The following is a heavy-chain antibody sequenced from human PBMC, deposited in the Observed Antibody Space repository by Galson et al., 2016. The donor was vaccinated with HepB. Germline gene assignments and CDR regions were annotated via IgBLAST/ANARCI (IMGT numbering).Heavy chain of an antibody. D-gene: IGHD2-15*01. CDR1: GFSLSTYG. Sequence: SLRLSCAASGFSLSTYGVHWVRQAPGKGLEWVAVISYDGSNKYQADSVKGRFTISRDNSKNTVYLQMNSLRAEDTAVYYCAKDVGSWYLLLSHCFDHWGQGTLVTVSS. J-gene: IGHJ4*02. CDR2: ISYDGSNK. V-gene: IGHV3-30*18. CDR3: AKDVGSWYLLLSHCFDH.